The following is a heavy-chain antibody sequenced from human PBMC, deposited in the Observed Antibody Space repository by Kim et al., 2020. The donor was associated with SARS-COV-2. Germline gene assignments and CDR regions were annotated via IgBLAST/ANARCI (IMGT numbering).Heavy chain of an antibody. J-gene: IGHJ6*02. V-gene: IGHV5-10-1*01. D-gene: IGHD1-26*01. CDR3: ARHGTVGDIPGMDV. CDR2: IDPSDSYT. CDR1: GYIFITNW. Sequence: GESLKISCKGSGYIFITNWISWVRQMPGKGLEWMGRIDPSDSYTNYSPSFQGHVTISTDKSISTAYLQWSSLKTSDTAIYYCARHGTVGDIPGMDVWGQGTTVSVS.